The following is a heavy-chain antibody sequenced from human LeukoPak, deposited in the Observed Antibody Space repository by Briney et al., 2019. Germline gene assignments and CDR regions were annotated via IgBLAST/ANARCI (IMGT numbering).Heavy chain of an antibody. D-gene: IGHD6-19*01. CDR1: GYTFTSYD. CDR2: MNPNSGNT. V-gene: IGHV1-8*01. Sequence: ASVKVSCKASGYTFTSYDINWVRQATGQGLEWMGWMNPNSGNTGYAQKFQGRVTITADKSTSTAYMELSSLRSEDTAVYYCARSIAVAVNPYFDYWGQGTLVTVSS. CDR3: ARSIAVAVNPYFDY. J-gene: IGHJ4*02.